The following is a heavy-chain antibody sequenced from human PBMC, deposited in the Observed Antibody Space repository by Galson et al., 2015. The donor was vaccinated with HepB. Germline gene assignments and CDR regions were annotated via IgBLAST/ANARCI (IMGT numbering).Heavy chain of an antibody. Sequence: SLRLSCAGSGFIFRHHAMAWIRQAPGKGLEWVSGINGRGSTRSYSDAVKGRYSISRDNSKDTVFLQMDNLRAEDTAVYYCVKEGSWFGGDWFDPWGQGALVTAS. J-gene: IGHJ5*02. D-gene: IGHD3-16*01. CDR2: INGRGSTR. CDR1: GFIFRHHA. V-gene: IGHV3-23*01. CDR3: VKEGSWFGGDWFDP.